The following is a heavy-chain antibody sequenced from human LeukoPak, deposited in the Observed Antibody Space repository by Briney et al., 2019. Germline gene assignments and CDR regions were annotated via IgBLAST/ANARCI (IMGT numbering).Heavy chain of an antibody. CDR2: IYSGDTT. J-gene: IGHJ4*02. D-gene: IGHD6-19*01. CDR1: GFTLSGNY. CDR3: ARRPGWRFDY. V-gene: IGHV3-53*04. Sequence: GGSLRLSCAASGFTLSGNYMTSVRQAPGKGLEWVSVIYSGDTTYYADSVKGRFTISRPNSKNTLYLQMNSLRAEDTAVYYFARRPGWRFDYWGQGTLVTVSS.